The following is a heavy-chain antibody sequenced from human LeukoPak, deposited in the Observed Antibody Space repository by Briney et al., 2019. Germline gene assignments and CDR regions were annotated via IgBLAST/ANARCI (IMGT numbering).Heavy chain of an antibody. Sequence: SGPTLVKPSETLSLTCTVSGGSISSYYWSWIRQPPGKGLEWIGYIYYSGSTNYNPSLKSRVTISVDTSKNQFSLKLSSVTAADTAVYYCARAGTAAAGTWFDPWGQGTLVTVSS. J-gene: IGHJ5*02. V-gene: IGHV4-59*08. CDR1: GGSISSYY. CDR3: ARAGTAAAGTWFDP. CDR2: IYYSGST. D-gene: IGHD6-13*01.